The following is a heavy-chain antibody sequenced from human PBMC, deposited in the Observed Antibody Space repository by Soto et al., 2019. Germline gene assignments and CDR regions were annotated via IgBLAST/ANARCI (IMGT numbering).Heavy chain of an antibody. CDR2: SYNSGST. J-gene: IGHJ6*02. D-gene: IGHD3-22*01. Sequence: WTWIRQPPGKGLEWIGYSYNSGSTKYNPSLKSRATISLDTSKKQFTLNMRSVTAADTAVYYCARDRGPYGSSVSNYEGAYGMDVWGQGTRVTVS. CDR3: ARDRGPYGSSVSNYEGAYGMDV. V-gene: IGHV4-59*01.